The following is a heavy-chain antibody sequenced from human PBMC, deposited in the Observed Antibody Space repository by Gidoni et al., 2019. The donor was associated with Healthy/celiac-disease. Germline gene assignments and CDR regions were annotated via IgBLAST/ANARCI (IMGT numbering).Heavy chain of an antibody. CDR1: GFTFRRYA. J-gene: IGHJ6*02. D-gene: IGHD2-15*01. CDR2: ISIEGSNK. CDR3: ARDRVVGVAATGHYYGMDV. V-gene: IGHV3-30-3*01. Sequence: QVQLVESGGGVVQPGSSLRLSCAASGFTFRRYAMHWVRQAPGKGLEGVAFISIEGSNKYYADSGKGRFTISRENSKNTLYLQMNSLRAEDTAGYYWARDRVVGVAATGHYYGMDVWAKGPRSPSP.